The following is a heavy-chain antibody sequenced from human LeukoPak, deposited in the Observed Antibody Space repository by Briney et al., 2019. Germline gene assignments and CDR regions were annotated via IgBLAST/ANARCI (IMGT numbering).Heavy chain of an antibody. Sequence: SETLSLTCAVYGGSFSGYYWSWIRQPPGKGLEWIGEINHSGSTNYNPSLKSRVTISVDTSKNQFSLKLSSVTTADTAVYYCARDSVGCSSTSCYSTQFDYWGQGTLVTVSP. CDR2: INHSGST. CDR1: GGSFSGYY. V-gene: IGHV4-34*01. D-gene: IGHD2-2*01. CDR3: ARDSVGCSSTSCYSTQFDY. J-gene: IGHJ4*02.